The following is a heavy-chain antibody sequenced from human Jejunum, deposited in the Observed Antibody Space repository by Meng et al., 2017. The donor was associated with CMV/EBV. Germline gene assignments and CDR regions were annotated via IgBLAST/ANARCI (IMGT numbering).Heavy chain of an antibody. CDR2: IFHSGTT. Sequence: RLQESGPGLVRPSETLSLTCPVSDSSISTNDFYWSWIRQSPGKGLEWIGYIFHSGTTYYNPSLKSRVTISVDTSSNQFSLRVNSVTAADTAVYYCASVAYCGGDCWGWFDPWAQGTMVTVSA. D-gene: IGHD2-21*02. J-gene: IGHJ5*02. V-gene: IGHV4-30-4*01. CDR1: DSSISTNDFY. CDR3: ASVAYCGGDCWGWFDP.